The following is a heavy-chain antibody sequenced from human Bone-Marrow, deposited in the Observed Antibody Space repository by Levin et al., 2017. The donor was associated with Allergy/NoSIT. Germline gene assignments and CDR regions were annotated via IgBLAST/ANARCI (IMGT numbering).Heavy chain of an antibody. D-gene: IGHD2-2*01. Sequence: GSLRLSCTLSGQSITTFYWSWIRQPPGKGLEWIGHIFHTGTTNYSPSLKSRVTMSLDTSKNQLSLKLTSVTAADTAVYYCARSRSCDSNRCYDDYNYLAPWGQGAPVIVSS. V-gene: IGHV4-59*01. CDR3: ARSRSCDSNRCYDDYNYLAP. CDR2: IFHTGTT. CDR1: GQSITTFY. J-gene: IGHJ5*02.